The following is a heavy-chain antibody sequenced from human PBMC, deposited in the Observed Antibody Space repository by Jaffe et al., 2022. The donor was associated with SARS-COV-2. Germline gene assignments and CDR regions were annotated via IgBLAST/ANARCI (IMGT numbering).Heavy chain of an antibody. CDR1: GFTFTNLW. CDR3: ARGGHTSSWYWVY. CDR2: INRDGSEG. D-gene: IGHD6-13*01. J-gene: IGHJ4*01. Sequence: EVQLVESGGGLVQPGDSLRLSCAASGFTFTNLWMTWVRQTPGKGLEWVANINRDGSEGYYVDSVKGRFTISRDNAKNSLYLQMNSLRAEDTAVYYCARGGHTSSWYWVYWGQGTLVTVSS. V-gene: IGHV3-7*01.